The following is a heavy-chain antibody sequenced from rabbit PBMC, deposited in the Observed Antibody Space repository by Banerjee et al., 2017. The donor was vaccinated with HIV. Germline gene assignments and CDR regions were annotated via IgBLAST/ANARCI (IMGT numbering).Heavy chain of an antibody. J-gene: IGHJ4*01. CDR1: GLDFSSYS. D-gene: IGHD4-2*01. CDR2: INTSSGST. Sequence: QEQLVESGGGLVQPGGSLKLSCKASGLDFSSYSMSWVRQAPGKGLEWIGCINTSSGSTGYASWAKGRFTISKTSSTTVALQMTSLTAADTATYFCARDYAAGINWGSFDLWGQGTLVTVS. CDR3: ARDYAAGINWGSFDL. V-gene: IGHV1S45*01.